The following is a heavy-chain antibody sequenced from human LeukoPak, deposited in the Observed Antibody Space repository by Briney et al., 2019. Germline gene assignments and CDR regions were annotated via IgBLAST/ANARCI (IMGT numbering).Heavy chain of an antibody. J-gene: IGHJ4*02. CDR3: AREIGSPYDSSGYLDY. D-gene: IGHD3-22*01. CDR1: GFTFSSYG. CDR2: IWYDGSNK. V-gene: IGHV3-33*01. Sequence: PGRSLRLSCAASGFTFSSYGMHWVRQAPGKGLEWVAVIWYDGSNKYYADSVKGRFTISRDNSKNTLYLQMNSLRAEDTAVYYCAREIGSPYDSSGYLDYWSQGTLVTVSS.